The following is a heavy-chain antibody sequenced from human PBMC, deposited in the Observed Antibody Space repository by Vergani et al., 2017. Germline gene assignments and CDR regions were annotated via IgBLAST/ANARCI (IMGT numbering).Heavy chain of an antibody. CDR2: ISAYNGNT. V-gene: IGHV1-18*01. D-gene: IGHD3-22*01. J-gene: IGHJ4*02. Sequence: QVQLVQSGAEVKKPGASVKVSCKASGYTFTSYGISWVRQAPGQGLEWLGWISAYNGNTNDAQKPQGRVTMTTDTSTSTAYMELQSTRTDDTAVYYSARPTNWAYYESSGYVDYWGQGTLVTVSS. CDR1: GYTFTSYG. CDR3: ARPTNWAYYESSGYVDY.